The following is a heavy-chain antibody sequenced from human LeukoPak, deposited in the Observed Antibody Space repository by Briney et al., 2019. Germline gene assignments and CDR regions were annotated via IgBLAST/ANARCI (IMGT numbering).Heavy chain of an antibody. CDR1: GFTFRTYW. Sequence: GSLELSCAASGFTFRTYWMSWVRQAPGKGLEWVANIKQDGSEKYYVDSVKGRFTISRDNAKNSLYLQMNSLRAEDTAVYYCARGPQDDYWGQGTLVTVSS. CDR2: IKQDGSEK. V-gene: IGHV3-7*01. J-gene: IGHJ4*02. CDR3: ARGPQDDY.